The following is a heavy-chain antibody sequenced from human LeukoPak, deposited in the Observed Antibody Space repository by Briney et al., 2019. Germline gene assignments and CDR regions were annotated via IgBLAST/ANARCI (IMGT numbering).Heavy chain of an antibody. J-gene: IGHJ4*02. CDR3: ARNIAAAGNY. V-gene: IGHV3-20*04. Sequence: GGSLRLSCAAPGFTFDDYGMSWVRQAPGKGLEWVSGINWNGGSPGYADSVKGRFTIPRDNAKHSLSLQMNSLRAEDMSLSYCARNIAAAGNYWGQGTLVTVSS. CDR1: GFTFDDYG. CDR2: INWNGGSP. D-gene: IGHD6-13*01.